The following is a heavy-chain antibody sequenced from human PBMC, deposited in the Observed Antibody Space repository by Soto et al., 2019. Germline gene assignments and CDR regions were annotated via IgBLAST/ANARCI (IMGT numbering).Heavy chain of an antibody. CDR1: GFTFSSYS. Sequence: GGSLRLSCAASGFTFSSYSMNWVRQAPGKGLEWVSSISSSSSHIYYADSVKGRFTISRDNAKNSLYLQMNSLRAEDTAVYYCARDLRGIQSGMDVWGQGTTVTVSS. CDR3: ARDLRGIQSGMDV. CDR2: ISSSSSHI. V-gene: IGHV3-21*01. J-gene: IGHJ6*02. D-gene: IGHD5-18*01.